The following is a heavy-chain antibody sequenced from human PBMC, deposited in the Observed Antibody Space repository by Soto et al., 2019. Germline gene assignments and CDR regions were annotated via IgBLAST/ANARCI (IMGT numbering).Heavy chain of an antibody. CDR3: ARGLSYDTVVVVAALDY. V-gene: IGHV4-34*01. CDR1: GGSFSGYY. Sequence: SETLSLTCAVYGGSFSGYYWSWIRQPPGKGLEWIGEINHSGSTNYNPSLKSRVTISVDTSKNQFSLKLSSVTAADTAVYYCARGLSYDTVVVVAALDYWGQGTLVTVSS. CDR2: INHSGST. D-gene: IGHD2-15*01. J-gene: IGHJ4*02.